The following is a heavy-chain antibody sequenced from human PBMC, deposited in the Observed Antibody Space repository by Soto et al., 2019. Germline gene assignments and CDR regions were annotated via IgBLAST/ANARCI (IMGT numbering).Heavy chain of an antibody. CDR2: IIPILGIA. V-gene: IGHV1-69*02. CDR1: GGTFSSYT. D-gene: IGHD6-19*01. J-gene: IGHJ4*02. CDR3: ARTTVAEADDY. Sequence: QVQLVQSGAEVKKPGSSVKVSCKASGGTFSSYTISWVRQAPGQGLEWMGRIIPILGIANYAQKFQGRVTITXXKSTSTAYMELSSLRSEDTAVYYCARTTVAEADDYWGQGTLVTVSS.